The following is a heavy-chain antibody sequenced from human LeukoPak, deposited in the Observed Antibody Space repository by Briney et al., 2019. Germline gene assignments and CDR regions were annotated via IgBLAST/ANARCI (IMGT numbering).Heavy chain of an antibody. CDR2: IGNNGGGI. D-gene: IGHD7-27*01. J-gene: IGHJ4*02. V-gene: IGHV3-23*01. CDR3: AKDLHWGFDY. CDR1: GFTFRSYV. Sequence: GGSLRLSCETAGFTFRSYVMYWVRHPPGKRLEWVSIIGNNGGGIHYADSVKGRFTISRDNFKNALYLQMNSLRVEDTAVYYCAKDLHWGFDYWGQGTLVTVSS.